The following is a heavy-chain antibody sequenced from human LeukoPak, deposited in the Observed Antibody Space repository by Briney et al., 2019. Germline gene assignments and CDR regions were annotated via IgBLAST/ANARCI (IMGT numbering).Heavy chain of an antibody. J-gene: IGHJ4*02. Sequence: PSETLSLTCTVSGGSISSYYWSWIRQPPGKGLEWIGTVYHSGSTYYNPSLKSRVTISVDTSKNQFSLKLSSVTAADTAVYYCARYDVWGSYRAFDYWGQGTWSPSPQ. CDR1: GGSISSYY. D-gene: IGHD3-16*02. CDR2: VYHSGST. CDR3: ARYDVWGSYRAFDY. V-gene: IGHV4-59*08.